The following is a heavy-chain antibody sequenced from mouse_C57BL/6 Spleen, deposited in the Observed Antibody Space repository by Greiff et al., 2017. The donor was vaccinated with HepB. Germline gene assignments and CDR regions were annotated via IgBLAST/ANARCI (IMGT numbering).Heavy chain of an antibody. CDR2: INPNYGTT. J-gene: IGHJ2*01. V-gene: IGHV1-39*01. CDR3: AKDRGTTVVDPYYFDY. Sequence: VQLKESGPELVKPGASVKISCKASGYSFTDYNMNWVKQSNGKSLEWIGVINPNYGTTSYNQKFKGKATLTVDQSSSTAYMQLNSLTSEDSAVYYCAKDRGTTVVDPYYFDYWGQGTTLTVSS. CDR1: GYSFTDYN. D-gene: IGHD1-1*01.